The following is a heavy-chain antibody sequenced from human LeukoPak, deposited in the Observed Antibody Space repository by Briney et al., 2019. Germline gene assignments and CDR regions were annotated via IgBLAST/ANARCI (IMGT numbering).Heavy chain of an antibody. Sequence: SVKVSCKASGGTFSSYAISWVRQAPGQGLEWMGGIIPIFGTANYAQKFQGRVTITADESTSTAYMELSSLRSEDTAVYYCARDFWTTRAAGTRYFDYWGQGTLVTVSS. CDR1: GGTFSSYA. J-gene: IGHJ4*02. D-gene: IGHD6-13*01. V-gene: IGHV1-69*13. CDR3: ARDFWTTRAAGTRYFDY. CDR2: IIPIFGTA.